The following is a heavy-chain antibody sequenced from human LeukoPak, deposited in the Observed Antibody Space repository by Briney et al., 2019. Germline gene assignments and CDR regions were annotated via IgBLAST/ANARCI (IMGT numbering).Heavy chain of an antibody. CDR3: ARSTIYYYYGMDV. Sequence: PGGSLRLSCAASGFTFSSYEMNWVRQAPGKGLEWVSYISSSGSTISYADSVKGRFTISRDNAKNSLYLQMNSLRAEDTAVYYCARSTIYYYYGMDVWGQGTTVTVSS. CDR1: GFTFSSYE. V-gene: IGHV3-48*03. J-gene: IGHJ6*02. D-gene: IGHD4/OR15-4a*01. CDR2: ISSSGSTI.